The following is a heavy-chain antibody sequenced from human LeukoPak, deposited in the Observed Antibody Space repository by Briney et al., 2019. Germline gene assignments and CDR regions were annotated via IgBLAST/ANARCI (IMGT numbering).Heavy chain of an antibody. J-gene: IGHJ4*02. Sequence: SETLSLTCTVSGYSISSGYYWAWIRQPPGKGLEWIGNIYHTGSTYYNPSLKSRVTISVDTSKNQFSLKLSSVTAADTAVYYCARISRDTAMPPVGYWGQGTLVTVSS. D-gene: IGHD5-18*01. CDR3: ARISRDTAMPPVGY. CDR2: IYHTGST. CDR1: GYSISSGYY. V-gene: IGHV4-38-2*02.